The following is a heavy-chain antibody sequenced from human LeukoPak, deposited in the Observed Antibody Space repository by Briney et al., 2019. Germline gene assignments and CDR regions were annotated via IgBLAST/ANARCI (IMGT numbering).Heavy chain of an antibody. J-gene: IGHJ5*02. V-gene: IGHV1-24*01. D-gene: IGHD3-9*01. Sequence: ASVKVSCKVSGSTLSELSMHWVRQSPGKGLEWMGGFDPEDGFDPEDGETIYAQKFQGRVTMTEDTSTDTAYMELSSLRSEDTAVYYCATDNVLRYFDWTQTNWFDPWGQGTLVTVSS. CDR2: FDPEDGFDPEDGET. CDR1: GSTLSELS. CDR3: ATDNVLRYFDWTQTNWFDP.